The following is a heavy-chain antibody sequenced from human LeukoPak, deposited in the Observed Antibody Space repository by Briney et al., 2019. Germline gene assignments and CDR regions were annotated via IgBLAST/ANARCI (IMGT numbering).Heavy chain of an antibody. D-gene: IGHD2-15*01. Sequence: GGSLRLSCAASGFTFRSYEVNWVRQAPGKGLEWVSYISSSASTIFYADSVKGRFTISRDNARNSLYLQMTSLRVEDTAIYYCTRDPLALAAATPGAFDYWGQGTLVTVSS. CDR1: GFTFRSYE. J-gene: IGHJ4*02. CDR3: TRDPLALAAATPGAFDY. CDR2: ISSSASTI. V-gene: IGHV3-48*03.